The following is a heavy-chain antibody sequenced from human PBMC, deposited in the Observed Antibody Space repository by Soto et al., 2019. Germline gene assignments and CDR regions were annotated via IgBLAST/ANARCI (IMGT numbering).Heavy chain of an antibody. D-gene: IGHD2-2*01. CDR2: VYYSGSS. CDR1: GDSISGGASF. J-gene: IGHJ5*02. CDR3: AKLSCTSSTCYFPGLFDP. Sequence: SETLSLTCTVSGDSISGGASFWRWIRQPPGKGLEWIANVYYSGSSYYNPSLKSRLTISVDTTKNQFSLQLKSMTAADTAVYYCAKLSCTSSTCYFPGLFDPWGQGTLVAVAS. V-gene: IGHV4-31*03.